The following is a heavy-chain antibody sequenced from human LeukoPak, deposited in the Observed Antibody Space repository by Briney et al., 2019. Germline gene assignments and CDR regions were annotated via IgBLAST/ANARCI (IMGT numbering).Heavy chain of an antibody. CDR3: TARPYCNSTSCYATYYYYYMDV. J-gene: IGHJ6*03. V-gene: IGHV3-15*01. D-gene: IGHD2-2*01. CDR2: IKSKTNGGTT. CDR1: GFTFSNAW. Sequence: GGSLRLSCAASGFTFSNAWMSWVRQAPGKGLEWVGRIKSKTNGGTTDYAAPVKGRFTISRDESKNTLYLQMNSLKTEDTAVYYCTARPYCNSTSCYATYYYYYMDVWGKGTTVTVSS.